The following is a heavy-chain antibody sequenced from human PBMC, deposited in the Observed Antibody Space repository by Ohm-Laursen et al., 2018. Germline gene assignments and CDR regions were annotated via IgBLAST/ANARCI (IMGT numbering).Heavy chain of an antibody. CDR1: GFTFSSYT. CDR3: VRNYDF. J-gene: IGHJ4*02. V-gene: IGHV3-48*04. CDR2: MYINGKST. Sequence: SLRLSCAASGFTFSSYTMNWVRQAPGKGLEWVSFMYINGKSTYYADSVKGRFTISRDITKNSLYLQMNSLRVEDTAVYYCVRNYDFWGQGTLVTVSS. D-gene: IGHD5-24*01.